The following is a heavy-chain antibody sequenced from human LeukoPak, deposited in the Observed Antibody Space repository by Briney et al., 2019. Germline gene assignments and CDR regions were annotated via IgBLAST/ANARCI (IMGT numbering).Heavy chain of an antibody. D-gene: IGHD2-21*01. J-gene: IGHJ4*02. CDR3: AKAPVTTCSGAYCYPFDY. Sequence: GGSLRLSCAASGFTLSSCAMSWVRQAPGKGLEWVSAISVSGNTYHADSVKGRFTISRDRSKNTLYLQMNRLRAEDAAVYYCAKAPVTTCSGAYCYPFDYWGQGTLVTVSS. V-gene: IGHV3-23*01. CDR1: GFTLSSCA. CDR2: ISVSGNT.